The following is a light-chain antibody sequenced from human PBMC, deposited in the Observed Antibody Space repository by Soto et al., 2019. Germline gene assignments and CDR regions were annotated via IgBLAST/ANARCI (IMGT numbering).Light chain of an antibody. CDR3: CSYAGSSYG. V-gene: IGLV2-23*01. CDR2: EGS. J-gene: IGLJ1*01. Sequence: QSVLTQPASVSGSPGQSITISCTGTSSDVGSYNLVSWYQQHPGKAPKLMIYEGSKRPSGVSNRFSGSKSGNTASLTISGIQAEDAADYYCCSYAGSSYGFGTGTKVT. CDR1: SSDVGSYNL.